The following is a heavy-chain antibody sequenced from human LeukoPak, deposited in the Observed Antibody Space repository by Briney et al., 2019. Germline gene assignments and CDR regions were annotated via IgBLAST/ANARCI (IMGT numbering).Heavy chain of an antibody. CDR3: ARGSDDFWSGYSPSY. CDR1: GGTFSSYA. CDR2: IIPIFGTA. D-gene: IGHD3-3*01. J-gene: IGHJ4*02. V-gene: IGHV1-69*05. Sequence: SVKVSCKGTGGTFSSYAISWVRQAPGQGLEWMGGIIPIFGTANYAQKFQGRVTITTDESTGTAYMELSSLRSEDTAVYYCARGSDDFWSGYSPSYWGQGTLVTVSS.